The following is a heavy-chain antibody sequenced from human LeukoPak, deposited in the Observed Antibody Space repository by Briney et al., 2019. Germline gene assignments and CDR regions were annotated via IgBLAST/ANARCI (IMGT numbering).Heavy chain of an antibody. CDR2: IYYSGST. CDR3: ARSEYNHGANAFDI. Sequence: SETLSLTCTVSGGPISSYNWSWIRQPPGKGLEWSGYIYYSGSTNYSTPLKSRVTISVDTSKNQCSLKRSSVSAADTAVYYCARSEYNHGANAFDIWGQGTMFTVS. D-gene: IGHD5-18*01. CDR1: GGPISSYN. V-gene: IGHV4-59*01. J-gene: IGHJ3*02.